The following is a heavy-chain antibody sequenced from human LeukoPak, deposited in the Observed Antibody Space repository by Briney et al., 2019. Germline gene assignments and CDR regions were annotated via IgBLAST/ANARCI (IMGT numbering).Heavy chain of an antibody. CDR2: ISSGGRTI. J-gene: IGHJ3*02. Sequence: GGSLRLSCAASGFTFSDYYMSWIRQAPGKGLEWVSYISSGGRTIYYADSVKGRFTMSRDNAKNSLYLQMNSLRAEETAVYYCARPVVAATIPDTFDIWGKGTMVTVSS. D-gene: IGHD2-15*01. CDR1: GFTFSDYY. V-gene: IGHV3-11*04. CDR3: ARPVVAATIPDTFDI.